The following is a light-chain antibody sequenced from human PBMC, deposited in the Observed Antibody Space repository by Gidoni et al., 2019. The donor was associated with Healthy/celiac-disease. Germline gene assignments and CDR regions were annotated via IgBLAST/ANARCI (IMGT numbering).Light chain of an antibody. J-gene: IGKJ2*01. V-gene: IGKV4-1*01. CDR3: QQYYSTPQT. CDR2: WAS. Sequence: DLVMTQSPDSLAVSLGERATINCKSSQSVVYSSNNKNYLAWYKQKPGQPPKLLIYWASTRESGVHDRFSGSGSGTDFTLTSSSLQAEDVAVYYCQQYYSTPQTFGQGTKLEIK. CDR1: QSVVYSSNNKNY.